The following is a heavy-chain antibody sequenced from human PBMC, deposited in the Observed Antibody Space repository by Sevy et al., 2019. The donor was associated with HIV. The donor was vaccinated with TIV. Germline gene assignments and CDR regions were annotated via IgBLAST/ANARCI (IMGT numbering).Heavy chain of an antibody. CDR2: IKSKTNGGTT. J-gene: IGHJ4*02. D-gene: IGHD2-2*01. V-gene: IGHV3-15*01. CDR3: TTDLEYQLERYYFNY. CDR1: EFIFTNAW. Sequence: GGSLRLSSAASEFIFTNAWMSWVRQAPGKGLEWVGRIKSKTNGGTTDYAAPVEGRFTISRDDSKKTLYLQMNSLKTEDTAVYYCTTDLEYQLERYYFNYWGQGTLVTVSS.